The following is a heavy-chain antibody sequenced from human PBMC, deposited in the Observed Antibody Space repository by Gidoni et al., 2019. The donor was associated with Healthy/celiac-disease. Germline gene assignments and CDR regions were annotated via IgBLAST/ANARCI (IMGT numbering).Heavy chain of an antibody. CDR1: GGSISSGGYY. Sequence: QVQLQESGPGLVKPSQTLSLTCTVSGGSISSGGYYWSWIRQHPGKGLEWIGYIYYSGSTYYNPSLKILVTISVDTSKNQFSLKLSSVTAADTAVYYCARGGVTTWAYYYYYGMDVWGQGTTVTVSS. CDR3: ARGGVTTWAYYYYYGMDV. CDR2: IYYSGST. J-gene: IGHJ6*02. D-gene: IGHD4-17*01. V-gene: IGHV4-31*01.